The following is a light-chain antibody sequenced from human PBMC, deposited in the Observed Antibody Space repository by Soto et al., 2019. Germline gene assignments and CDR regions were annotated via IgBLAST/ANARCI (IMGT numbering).Light chain of an antibody. CDR1: SGSIASNF. Sequence: NFMLTQPHSVSESPGKTVTISCTRSSGSIASNFVQWYQQRPGSSPTTVIYDDNQRPSGVPDRFSGSIDSSSNSASLTISGLKTEDEADYYWQSYGNTNVVFGGGTKVTVL. J-gene: IGLJ2*01. V-gene: IGLV6-57*01. CDR2: DDN. CDR3: QSYGNTNVV.